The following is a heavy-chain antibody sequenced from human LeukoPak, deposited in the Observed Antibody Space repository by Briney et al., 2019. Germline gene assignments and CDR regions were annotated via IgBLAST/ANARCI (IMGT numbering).Heavy chain of an antibody. CDR3: ARGRGRITMVRGVNFDY. V-gene: IGHV4-34*01. D-gene: IGHD3-10*01. CDR1: GGSISGYY. CDR2: INHSGST. Sequence: SETLSLTCTVSGGSISGYYWSWIRQPPGKGLEWIGEINHSGSTNYNPSLKSRVTISVDTSKNQFSLKLSSVTAADTAVYYCARGRGRITMVRGVNFDYWGQGTLVTVSS. J-gene: IGHJ4*02.